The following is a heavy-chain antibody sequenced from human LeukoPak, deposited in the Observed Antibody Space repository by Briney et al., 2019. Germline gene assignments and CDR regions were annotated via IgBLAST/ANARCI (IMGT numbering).Heavy chain of an antibody. V-gene: IGHV4-34*01. J-gene: IGHJ3*02. CDR3: ARDLAPDSSGYYGSGADALDI. Sequence: SETLSLTCAVYGGSFSGYYWSWIRQPPGKGLEWIGEINHSGSTNYNPSLKSRVTISVDTSKNQFSLKLSSVTAADTAVYYCARDLAPDSSGYYGSGADALDIWGQGTMVTVSS. CDR1: GGSFSGYY. CDR2: INHSGST. D-gene: IGHD3-22*01.